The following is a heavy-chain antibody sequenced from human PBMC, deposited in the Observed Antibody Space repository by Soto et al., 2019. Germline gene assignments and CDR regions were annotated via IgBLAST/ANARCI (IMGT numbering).Heavy chain of an antibody. J-gene: IGHJ5*01. V-gene: IGHV3-23*01. D-gene: IGHD3-16*01. CDR3: VKGGWLDF. Sequence: GGSLRLSCAASGFTFSSFEMSWVRQAPGRGLEWVSFISDDSSRTYYADAVKGRFAISRDNSKHTLYLQMNSLTAEDTAVYACVKGGWLDFWGQGTLVTVSS. CDR1: GFTFSSFE. CDR2: ISDDSSRT.